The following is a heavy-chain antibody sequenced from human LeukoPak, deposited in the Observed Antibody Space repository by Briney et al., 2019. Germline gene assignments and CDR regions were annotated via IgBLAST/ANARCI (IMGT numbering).Heavy chain of an antibody. V-gene: IGHV1-69*05. D-gene: IGHD2-2*01. CDR3: ARGTADCSSTSCSIYYYYYYMDV. Sequence: SVKVSCKASGGTFSTYAITWVRQAPGQGLEWMGGIIPICGTANYAQKFQGRVTITTDESTSTAYMELSSLRSEDTAVYYWARGTADCSSTSCSIYYYYYYMDVWGKGTTVTVSS. J-gene: IGHJ6*03. CDR1: GGTFSTYA. CDR2: IIPICGTA.